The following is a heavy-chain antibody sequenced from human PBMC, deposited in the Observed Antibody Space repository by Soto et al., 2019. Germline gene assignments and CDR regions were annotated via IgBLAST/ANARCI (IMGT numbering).Heavy chain of an antibody. CDR3: ASRYYGSGSWYYFDY. CDR1: GGSISSSNW. Sequence: TSETLSLTCAVSGGSISSSNWWRWVRQPPGKGLEWIGEIYHSGSTNYNPSLESRVTISVDKSKNQFSLKLSSVTAADTAVYYCASRYYGSGSWYYFDYWGQGTLVTVSS. V-gene: IGHV4-4*02. J-gene: IGHJ4*02. D-gene: IGHD3-10*01. CDR2: IYHSGST.